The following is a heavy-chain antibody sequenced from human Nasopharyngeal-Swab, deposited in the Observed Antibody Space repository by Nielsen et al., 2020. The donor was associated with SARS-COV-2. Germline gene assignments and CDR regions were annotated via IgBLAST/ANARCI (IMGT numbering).Heavy chain of an antibody. CDR2: INHGGNT. D-gene: IGHD1-26*01. V-gene: IGHV4-4*02. Sequence: SETLSLTCDVSGGSIRSSNWWTWVRQPPGKGLEWIGEINHGGNTNYNPSLTSRVSISVDKSKNQFSLELTSVTATDTAVYYCARAQRGLAATIFYDYMDVWGKGTTVTVSS. J-gene: IGHJ6*03. CDR1: GGSIRSSNW. CDR3: ARAQRGLAATIFYDYMDV.